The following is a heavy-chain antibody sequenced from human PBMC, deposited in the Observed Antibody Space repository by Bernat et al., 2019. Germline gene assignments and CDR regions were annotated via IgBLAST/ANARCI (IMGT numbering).Heavy chain of an antibody. CDR2: IYYSGST. CDR1: GGSISSYY. J-gene: IGHJ1*01. Sequence: QVQLQESGPGLVKPSETLSLTCTVSGGSISSYYWSWIRQPPGKGLEWIGYIYYSGSTNYTPSLKSRGTISVDTSKNQFSLKLSAVTAADTAVYYCARHGAGGMVRGVIQHWGQGTLVTVSS. V-gene: IGHV4-59*08. D-gene: IGHD3-10*01. CDR3: ARHGAGGMVRGVIQH.